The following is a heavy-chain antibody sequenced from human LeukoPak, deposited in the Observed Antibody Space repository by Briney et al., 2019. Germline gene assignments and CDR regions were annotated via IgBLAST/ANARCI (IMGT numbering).Heavy chain of an antibody. D-gene: IGHD1-26*01. CDR1: GYIFTTYG. CDR3: ARDHGFSGGSYFDTFDI. CDR2: ISGYNDDT. J-gene: IGHJ3*02. Sequence: GASVKVSCKASGYIFTTYGISWVRQAPGQGLEWMGWISGYNDDTNYAQKLQGRVTMTTDTSTSTAYMELRSQTSDDTAVYYCARDHGFSGGSYFDTFDIWGRGTMVTVSS. V-gene: IGHV1-18*01.